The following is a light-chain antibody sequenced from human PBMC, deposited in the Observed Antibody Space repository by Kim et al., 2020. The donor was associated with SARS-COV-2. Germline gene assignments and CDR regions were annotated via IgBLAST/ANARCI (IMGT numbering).Light chain of an antibody. CDR3: QQYNNWPPVT. CDR1: QSVSSN. J-gene: IGKJ5*01. V-gene: IGKV3-15*01. Sequence: SPGERATLSCRASQSVSSNLAWYQQKPGQAPRLLIYGASTRATGIPARFSGRGSGTEFTLTISSLQSEDFAVYYCQQYNNWPPVTFGQGTRLEIK. CDR2: GAS.